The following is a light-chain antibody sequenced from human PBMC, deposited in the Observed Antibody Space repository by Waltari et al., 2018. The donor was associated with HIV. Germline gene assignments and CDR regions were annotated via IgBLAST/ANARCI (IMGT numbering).Light chain of an antibody. CDR2: RGG. CDR1: AKNISHEG. Sequence: GLTQPPSVSKALGQNVTLTCPGNAKNISHEGAPWLKRHLGRPPGVLSYRGGARPPSISKRYFASRSGNTASLTITRLQVDDEASYYCSAWDSSLSEWVFGGGTSLTVL. V-gene: IGLV10-54*01. CDR3: SAWDSSLSEWV. J-gene: IGLJ3*02.